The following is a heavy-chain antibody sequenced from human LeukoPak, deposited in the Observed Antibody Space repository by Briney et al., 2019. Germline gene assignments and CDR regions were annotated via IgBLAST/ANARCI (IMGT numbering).Heavy chain of an antibody. D-gene: IGHD1-1*01. Sequence: TGGSLRLSCAASGFTFSSYGMHWVRQAPGKGLEWVAFIRYDGSNKYYADSVKGRFTISRDNSKNTLYLQMNSLRAEDTAVYYCAKVANWNFGFVAFDIWGQGTMVTVSA. CDR2: IRYDGSNK. J-gene: IGHJ3*02. CDR3: AKVANWNFGFVAFDI. V-gene: IGHV3-30*02. CDR1: GFTFSSYG.